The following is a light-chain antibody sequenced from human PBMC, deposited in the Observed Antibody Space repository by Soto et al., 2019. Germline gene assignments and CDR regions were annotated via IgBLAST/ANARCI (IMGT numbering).Light chain of an antibody. J-gene: IGLJ1*01. CDR1: SSDVGGYNY. CDR3: SSYTSSSTVV. V-gene: IGLV2-14*01. Sequence: ALTQPASVSGSPGQSITISCTGTSSDVGGYNYVSWFQQHPDTAPKLMIYEVTDRPSGVSNRFSGSKSGNTASLTISGLQADDEAVYYCSSYTSSSTVVFGTGTKVTVL. CDR2: EVT.